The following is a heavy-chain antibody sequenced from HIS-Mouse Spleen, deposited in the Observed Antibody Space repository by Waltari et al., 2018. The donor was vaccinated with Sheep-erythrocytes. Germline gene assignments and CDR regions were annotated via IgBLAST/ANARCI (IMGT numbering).Heavy chain of an antibody. Sequence: EVQLVESGGGLVKPGGSLRLSCAASGFTFSSHGMHWVRQAPGKGLEWVSSISSSSSYIYYADSVKGRFTISRDNAKNSLYLQMNSLRAEDTAVYYCARDSTSDAFDIWGQGTMVTVSS. CDR2: ISSSSSYI. CDR3: ARDSTSDAFDI. V-gene: IGHV3-21*01. CDR1: GFTFSSHG. J-gene: IGHJ3*02. D-gene: IGHD6-6*01.